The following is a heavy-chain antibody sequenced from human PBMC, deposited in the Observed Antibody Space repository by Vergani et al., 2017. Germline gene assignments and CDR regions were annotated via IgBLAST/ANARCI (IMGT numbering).Heavy chain of an antibody. D-gene: IGHD3-9*01. CDR3: ARESRYFDWTHNNWFDP. J-gene: IGHJ5*02. Sequence: QVQLVQSGAEVKKPGASVKVSCKASGYTFTGYYMHWVRQAPGQGLEWMGWINPNSGGTNYAQTFQGRVTMTRDTSISTAYMELSRLRSDDTAVYYCARESRYFDWTHNNWFDPWGQGTLVTVSS. CDR1: GYTFTGYY. V-gene: IGHV1-2*02. CDR2: INPNSGGT.